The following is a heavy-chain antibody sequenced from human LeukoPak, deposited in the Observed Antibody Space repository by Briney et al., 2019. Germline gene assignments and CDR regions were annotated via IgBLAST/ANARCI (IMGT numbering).Heavy chain of an antibody. J-gene: IGHJ4*02. Sequence: GGSLRLSCEASGFTFINYAMSWVRQAPGKGLEWVSGIGGDNTGTYYADSVKGRFTISRDISKNTLYLQMNSLKAEDTAVYYCVKAMGGYCSGGSCYTFDYWGQGTLVTVSS. V-gene: IGHV3-23*01. CDR1: GFTFINYA. D-gene: IGHD2-15*01. CDR3: VKAMGGYCSGGSCYTFDY. CDR2: IGGDNTGT.